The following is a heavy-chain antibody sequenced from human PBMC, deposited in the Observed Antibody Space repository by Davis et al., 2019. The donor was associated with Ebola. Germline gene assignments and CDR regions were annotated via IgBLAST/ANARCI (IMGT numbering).Heavy chain of an antibody. J-gene: IGHJ4*02. CDR3: TSSMGYDFWSGYYSGLALDY. CDR1: GFTFSNAW. D-gene: IGHD3-3*01. V-gene: IGHV3-15*01. CDR2: IKSKTDGGTT. Sequence: GESLKISCAASGFTFSNAWMSWVRQAPGKGLEWVGRIKSKTDGGTTDYAAPVKGRFTISRDDSKNTLYLQMNSLKTEDTAVYYCTSSMGYDFWSGYYSGLALDYWGQGTLVTVSS.